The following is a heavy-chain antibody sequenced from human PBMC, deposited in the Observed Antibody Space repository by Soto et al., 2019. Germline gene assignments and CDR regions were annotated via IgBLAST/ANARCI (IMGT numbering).Heavy chain of an antibody. CDR2: ISYDGSNK. V-gene: IGHV3-30*18. Sequence: GGSLRLSCAASGFTFSSYGMHWVRQAPGKGLEWVAVISYDGSNKYYADSVKGRFTISRDNSKNTLYLQMNSLRAEDTAVYYCAKDKGGPASRIVYGMDVWGQGTTVTVSS. CDR1: GFTFSSYG. J-gene: IGHJ6*02. D-gene: IGHD2-15*01. CDR3: AKDKGGPASRIVYGMDV.